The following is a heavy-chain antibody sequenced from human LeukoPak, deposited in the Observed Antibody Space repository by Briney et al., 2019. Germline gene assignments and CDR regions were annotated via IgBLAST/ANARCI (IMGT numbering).Heavy chain of an antibody. CDR3: ARATGYPSSIYYFDY. CDR2: IKQDGSEK. CDR1: GFTFSSYW. V-gene: IGHV3-7*04. D-gene: IGHD5-12*01. J-gene: IGHJ4*02. Sequence: GGSLRLSCAASGFTFSSYWMSWVRQAPGKGLEWVANIKQDGSEKYYVDSVKGQFTISRDNAKNSLYLQMNSLRAEDTAVYYCARATGYPSSIYYFDYWGQGTLVTVSS.